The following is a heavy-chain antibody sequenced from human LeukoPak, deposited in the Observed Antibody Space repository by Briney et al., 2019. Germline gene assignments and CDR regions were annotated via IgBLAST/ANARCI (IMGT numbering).Heavy chain of an antibody. Sequence: KPSETLSLTCTASGGSISSYYWSWIRQPPGKGLEWIGYIYYSGSTNYNPSLKSRVTISLDTSKNQLSLKLSSVTAADTAVYYCARGGYCSGGSCYDNWFDPWGQGTLVTVSS. CDR1: GGSISSYY. CDR3: ARGGYCSGGSCYDNWFDP. CDR2: IYYSGST. J-gene: IGHJ5*02. V-gene: IGHV4-59*01. D-gene: IGHD2-15*01.